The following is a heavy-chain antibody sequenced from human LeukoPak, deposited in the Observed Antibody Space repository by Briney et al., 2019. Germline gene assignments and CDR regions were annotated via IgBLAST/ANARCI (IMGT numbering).Heavy chain of an antibody. J-gene: IGHJ5*02. V-gene: IGHV4-59*08. CDR2: IYSSGST. CDR3: ARHLDWKGITFDP. Sequence: PSETLSLTCTVSNASMTDYFWSWIRQPPGKGLEWMGYIYSSGSTKYNPSLNSRVSMSVDTSKSHFSLRLRSVTAADTAVYYCARHLDWKGITFDPWGQGLLVTVSS. CDR1: NASMTDYF. D-gene: IGHD1-1*01.